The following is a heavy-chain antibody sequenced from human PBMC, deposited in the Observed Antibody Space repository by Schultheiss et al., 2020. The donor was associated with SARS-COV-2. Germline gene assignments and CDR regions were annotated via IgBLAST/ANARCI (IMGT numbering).Heavy chain of an antibody. CDR2: IYSGGST. CDR1: GFTFSSYA. Sequence: GGSLRLSCAASGFTFSSYAMSWVRQAPGKGLEWVSVIYSGGSTYYADSVKGRFTISRDNSKNTLYLQMNSLRAEDTAVYYCAKDLGATYAFDIWGQGTMVTVSS. V-gene: IGHV3-23*03. J-gene: IGHJ3*02. D-gene: IGHD1-26*01. CDR3: AKDLGATYAFDI.